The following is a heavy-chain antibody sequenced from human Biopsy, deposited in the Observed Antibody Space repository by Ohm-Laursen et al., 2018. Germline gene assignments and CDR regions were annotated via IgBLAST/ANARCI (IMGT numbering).Heavy chain of an antibody. V-gene: IGHV3-21*01. J-gene: IGHJ4*02. CDR2: VTTTSSYR. CDR3: ARANPHRGRRIVVVAGDFDC. CDR1: VFDFSDYS. Sequence: SLTLSCTSSVFDFSDYSKSWVCQAPGKGLGLVSSVTTTSSYRYYSDSVKGRYIISRDNAKNSLYLQMISLRAEDTAVYYCARANPHRGRRIVVVAGDFDCWGQGTRVTVSS. D-gene: IGHD2-15*01.